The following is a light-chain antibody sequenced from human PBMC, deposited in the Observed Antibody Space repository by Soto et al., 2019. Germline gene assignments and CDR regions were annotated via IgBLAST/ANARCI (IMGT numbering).Light chain of an antibody. Sequence: EIVLTQSPATLSLSPGERATLSCRASQRVSSYLAWYQQKPGQAPRLLLYDASNRATAIPARFSGSGSGTDFTLTISSLEPEDFAVYYCQQRRNWPLTFGGGTKVEI. CDR3: QQRRNWPLT. CDR1: QRVSSY. V-gene: IGKV3-11*01. J-gene: IGKJ4*01. CDR2: DAS.